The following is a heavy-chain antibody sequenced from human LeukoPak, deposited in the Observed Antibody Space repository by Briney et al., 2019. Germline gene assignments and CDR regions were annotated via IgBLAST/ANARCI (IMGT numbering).Heavy chain of an antibody. Sequence: PGGSLRLSCSASGFTFSAYAMYWVRQAPGKGLEYVSGISNNGGSSFYADSAKGRFTISRDNSKNTLYLQMSSLRAEDTAVYYCVKITSVTGGDCWGQGTRLTVSS. CDR3: VKITSVTGGDC. CDR1: GFTFSAYA. J-gene: IGHJ4*02. CDR2: ISNNGGSS. V-gene: IGHV3-64D*09. D-gene: IGHD1-1*01.